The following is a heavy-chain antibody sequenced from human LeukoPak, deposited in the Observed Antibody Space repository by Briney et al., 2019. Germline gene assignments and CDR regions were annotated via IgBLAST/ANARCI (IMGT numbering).Heavy chain of an antibody. CDR2: INPNSGGT. Sequence: ASVSVSCTASGYSFTGYYMHWVPQAPGQGLEWVGWINPNSGGTNYAQKFQGRVTMTRDTSISTAYMELSRLRSDDTAVYYCARGDTGMAYWYFDLWGRGTLVTVSS. V-gene: IGHV1-2*02. CDR3: ARGDTGMAYWYFDL. CDR1: GYSFTGYY. J-gene: IGHJ2*01. D-gene: IGHD5-18*01.